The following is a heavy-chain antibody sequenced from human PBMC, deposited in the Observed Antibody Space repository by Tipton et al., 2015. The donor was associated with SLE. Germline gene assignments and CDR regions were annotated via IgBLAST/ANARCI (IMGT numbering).Heavy chain of an antibody. Sequence: TLSLTCTVSSGSISSYYWSWIRQPPGKGLEWIGYIYYSGSTNYNPSLKSRITISVGTSKNQFSLKLSSVTAADTAVYYCARDVGKGYYFDYWGQGTLVTVSS. V-gene: IGHV4-59*01. CDR2: IYYSGST. J-gene: IGHJ4*02. CDR1: SGSISSYY. D-gene: IGHD7-27*01. CDR3: ARDVGKGYYFDY.